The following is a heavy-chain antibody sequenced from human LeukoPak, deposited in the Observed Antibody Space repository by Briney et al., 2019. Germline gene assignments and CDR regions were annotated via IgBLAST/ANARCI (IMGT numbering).Heavy chain of an antibody. CDR1: GFTFSSYA. V-gene: IGHV3-23*01. CDR3: AKYYGDYVYYFDY. J-gene: IGHJ4*02. D-gene: IGHD4-17*01. Sequence: GGSLRLSCAASGFTFSSYAMSWVRQAPGKGLAWVSAISGSGGSTYYADSVKGRFTISRDNSKNTLYLQMNSLRAEDTAVYYCAKYYGDYVYYFDYWGQGTLVTVSS. CDR2: ISGSGGST.